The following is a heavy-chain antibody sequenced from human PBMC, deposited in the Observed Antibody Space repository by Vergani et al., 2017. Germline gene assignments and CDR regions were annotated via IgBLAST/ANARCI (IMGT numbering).Heavy chain of an antibody. V-gene: IGHV3-15*01. CDR2: IKRKTDGGTT. CDR3: IWFGENYMVGC. D-gene: IGHD3-10*01. J-gene: IGHJ4*02. Sequence: EVQLVESGGGLVKPGGSLRLSCAASGFTFSNAWMTWVRQAPGKGLEWVGRIKRKTDGGTTDYAAPVKGRFTISRDDSKNTLYLQMNSLKTEDTAVYYCIWFGENYMVGCWGQGTLVTVSS. CDR1: GFTFSNAW.